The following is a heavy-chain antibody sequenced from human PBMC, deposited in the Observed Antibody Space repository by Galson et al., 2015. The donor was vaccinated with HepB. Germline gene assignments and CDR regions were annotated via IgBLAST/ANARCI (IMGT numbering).Heavy chain of an antibody. CDR1: GHTLSSYT. D-gene: IGHD3-22*01. J-gene: IGHJ1*01. Sequence: SVKVSCKASGHTLSSYTMHWMRQSPGQRPEWMGWINAGNGNARYSEKFQGRVTITRDTSASTAYMELSSLRSEDTAVYYCASAGYYDREYFQKWGQGTLVTVSS. CDR2: INAGNGNA. V-gene: IGHV1-3*01. CDR3: ASAGYYDREYFQK.